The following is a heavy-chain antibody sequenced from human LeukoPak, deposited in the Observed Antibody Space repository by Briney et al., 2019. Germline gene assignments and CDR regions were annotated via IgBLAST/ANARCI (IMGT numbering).Heavy chain of an antibody. V-gene: IGHV3-23*01. D-gene: IGHD6-19*01. Sequence: GGSLRLSCAASGFTFSRSAMSWVRQAPGKRPEWVASISDNRGNTDCDYAAPVKGRFTISRDNSKNILYLQMNSLRAEDTALYYCAKDLPGSGWDFDYWRQGTRVTVSS. CDR2: ISDNRGNT. CDR3: AKDLPGSGWDFDY. CDR1: GFTFSRSA. J-gene: IGHJ4*02.